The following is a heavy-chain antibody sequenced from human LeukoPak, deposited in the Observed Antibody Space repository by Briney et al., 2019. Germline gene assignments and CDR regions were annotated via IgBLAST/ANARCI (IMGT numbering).Heavy chain of an antibody. CDR1: GYTFTSYD. CDR3: ARSLSFMVRGVTTPDAFDI. Sequence: ASVKVSCKASGYTFTSYDINWVRQATGQGLEWMGWMNPNSGNTGYAQKLQGRVTMTRNTSISTAYMELSSLRSEDTAVYYCARSLSFMVRGVTTPDAFDIWGQGTMVTVSS. D-gene: IGHD3-10*01. V-gene: IGHV1-8*01. J-gene: IGHJ3*02. CDR2: MNPNSGNT.